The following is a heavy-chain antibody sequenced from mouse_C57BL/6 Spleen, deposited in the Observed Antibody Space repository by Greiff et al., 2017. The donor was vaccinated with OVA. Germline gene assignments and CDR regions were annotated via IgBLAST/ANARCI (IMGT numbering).Heavy chain of an antibody. CDR2: IYPRDGST. CDR3: ASYYYGSSYDWYFDV. V-gene: IGHV1-85*01. J-gene: IGHJ1*03. Sequence: VQLVESGPELVKPGASVKLSCKASGYTFTSYDINWVKQRPGQGLEWIGWIYPRDGSTKYNEKFKGKATLTVDTSSSTAYMELHSLTSEDSAVYFCASYYYGSSYDWYFDVWGTGTTVTVSS. CDR1: GYTFTSYD. D-gene: IGHD1-1*01.